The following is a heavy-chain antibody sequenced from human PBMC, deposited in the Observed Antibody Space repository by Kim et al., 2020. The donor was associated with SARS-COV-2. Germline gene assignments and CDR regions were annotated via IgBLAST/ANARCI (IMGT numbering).Heavy chain of an antibody. V-gene: IGHV4-39*07. CDR2: IYYSGST. Sequence: SETLSLTCTVSGGSISSSSYYWGWIRQPPGKGLEWIGSIYYSGSTYYNPSLKSRVTISVDTSKNQFSLKLSSVTAADTAVYYCAREKQLVHRYYCMDVWGQGTTVTVSS. D-gene: IGHD6-13*01. CDR3: AREKQLVHRYYCMDV. J-gene: IGHJ6*02. CDR1: GGSISSSSYY.